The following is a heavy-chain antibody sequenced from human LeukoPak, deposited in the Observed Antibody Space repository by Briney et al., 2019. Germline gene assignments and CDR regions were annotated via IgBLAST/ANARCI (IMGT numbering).Heavy chain of an antibody. D-gene: IGHD3-10*01. V-gene: IGHV3-23*01. CDR1: GFTFISYA. CDR2: ISGSGGGT. CDR3: AKLLWGVTTHFDY. Sequence: GGSLRLSCAASGFTFISYAMSWVRQAPGKGLEWVSAISGSGGGTYYADSVKGWFTISRDNSKNTLYLQMNSLRAEDTAVYYCAKLLWGVTTHFDYWGQGTLVTISS. J-gene: IGHJ4*02.